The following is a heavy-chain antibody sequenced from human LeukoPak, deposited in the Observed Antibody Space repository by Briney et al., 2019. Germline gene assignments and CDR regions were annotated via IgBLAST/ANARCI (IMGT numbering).Heavy chain of an antibody. CDR2: INPSGGST. D-gene: IGHD3-10*01. Sequence: GASVKVSCKASGYTFTGYYMHWVRQAPGQGLEWMGIINPSGGSTSYAQKFQGRVTMTRDTSTSTVYMELSSLRSEDTAVYYCARESGLEGSGSYSHYYYYMDVWGKGTTVTISS. V-gene: IGHV1-46*01. CDR3: ARESGLEGSGSYSHYYYYMDV. CDR1: GYTFTGYY. J-gene: IGHJ6*03.